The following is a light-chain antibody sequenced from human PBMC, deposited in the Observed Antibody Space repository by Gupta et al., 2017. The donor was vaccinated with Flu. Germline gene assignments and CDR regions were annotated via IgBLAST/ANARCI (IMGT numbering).Light chain of an antibody. Sequence: DIQMTQSPSTPSSSVGDRVTITCRASQSISSWLAWYQQKPGKAPKLLIYKASSLESGDPSRFSGSGSGKEFTLTISSLQPDDFATYYCQQYNSYSRTFGQGTKLEIK. CDR1: QSISSW. V-gene: IGKV1-5*03. CDR2: KAS. CDR3: QQYNSYSRT. J-gene: IGKJ2*01.